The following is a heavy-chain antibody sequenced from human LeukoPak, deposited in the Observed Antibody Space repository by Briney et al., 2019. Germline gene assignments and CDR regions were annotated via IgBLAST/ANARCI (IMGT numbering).Heavy chain of an antibody. J-gene: IGHJ4*02. CDR2: ISSSSSYM. Sequence: GGSLRLSCAASGFTFDTYSMHWVRQAPGKGLEWVSSISSSSSYMYYADSVKGRFTISRDNAKNSLYLLMNSLRADDTAVYYCAKAKTQAMVLPGNYWGQGTLVTVSS. V-gene: IGHV3-21*04. D-gene: IGHD5-18*01. CDR1: GFTFDTYS. CDR3: AKAKTQAMVLPGNY.